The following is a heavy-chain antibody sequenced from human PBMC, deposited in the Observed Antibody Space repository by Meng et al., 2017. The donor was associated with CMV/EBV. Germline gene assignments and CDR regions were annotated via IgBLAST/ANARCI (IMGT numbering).Heavy chain of an antibody. CDR2: IIPIFGTA. D-gene: IGHD5-18*01. V-gene: IGHV1-69*05. CDR1: GGTFSSYA. J-gene: IGHJ6*02. Sequence: SVKVSCKASGGTFSSYAISWVRQAPGQGLEWMGGIIPIFGTANYAQKFQGRVTITTDESTSTAYMGLSSLRSEDTAVYYCARGGYSYGNYYYYGMDVWGQGTTVTVSS. CDR3: ARGGYSYGNYYYYGMDV.